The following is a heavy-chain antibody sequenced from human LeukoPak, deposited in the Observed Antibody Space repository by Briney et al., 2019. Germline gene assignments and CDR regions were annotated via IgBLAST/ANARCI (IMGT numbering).Heavy chain of an antibody. D-gene: IGHD3-16*02. Sequence: GGSLRLSCAVSGFTFRSYDMGWVRQAPGKGLEWISSITRSGSHTYYADSVKGRFTISRDNSKNTLYLQMNSLRAEDTAVYYCAKCSLHLGYWGQGTLVTVSS. CDR3: AKCSLHLGY. V-gene: IGHV3-23*01. J-gene: IGHJ4*02. CDR2: ITRSGSHT. CDR1: GFTFRSYD.